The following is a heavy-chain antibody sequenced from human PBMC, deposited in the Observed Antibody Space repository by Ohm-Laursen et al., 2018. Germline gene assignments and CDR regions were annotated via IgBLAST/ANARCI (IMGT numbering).Heavy chain of an antibody. CDR2: IYYSGST. V-gene: IGHV4-59*08. D-gene: IGHD3-16*01. CDR1: GGSISSYY. Sequence: SETLSLTWTVSGGSISSYYWSWIRQPPGKGLEWIGYIYYSGSTNYNPSLKSRVTISVDTSKNQFSLRLSSVTAADTAVYYCARQGAVLSGNWFDPWGQGTLVIVSS. CDR3: ARQGAVLSGNWFDP. J-gene: IGHJ5*02.